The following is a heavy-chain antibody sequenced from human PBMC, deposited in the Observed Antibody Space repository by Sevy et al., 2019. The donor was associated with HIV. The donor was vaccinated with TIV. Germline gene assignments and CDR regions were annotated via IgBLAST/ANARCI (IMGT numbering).Heavy chain of an antibody. CDR2: IIPIFGTA. V-gene: IGHV1-69*13. D-gene: IGHD3-10*01. CDR1: GGTFSSYA. CDR3: ARDRGTMVRGVIQSWFDP. J-gene: IGHJ5*02. Sequence: ASVKVSCKASGGTFSSYAISWVRQAPGQGLEWMGGIIPIFGTANYAQKFQGRVTITADESTSTAYMELSSMRSEDTAVYYCARDRGTMVRGVIQSWFDPWGQGTLVTVSS.